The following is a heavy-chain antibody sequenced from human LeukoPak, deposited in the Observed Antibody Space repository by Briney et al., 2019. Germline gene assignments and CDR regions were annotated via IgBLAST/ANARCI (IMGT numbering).Heavy chain of an antibody. D-gene: IGHD4-11*01. Sequence: QTGGSLRLSCAASGFTFSCCGMHWVRQAPGKGLELVAFIRYDGTNQYYADSVKGRFTISRANSKNTLYLQMKSLRVDDTAVYYCAKSVEHSNYRKFHDWGQGTLVTVSS. J-gene: IGHJ4*02. CDR1: GFTFSCCG. CDR3: AKSVEHSNYRKFHD. V-gene: IGHV3-30*02. CDR2: IRYDGTNQ.